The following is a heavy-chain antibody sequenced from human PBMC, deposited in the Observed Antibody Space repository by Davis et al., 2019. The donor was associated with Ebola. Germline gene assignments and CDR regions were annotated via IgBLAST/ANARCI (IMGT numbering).Heavy chain of an antibody. CDR1: GYTFTSYT. CDR2: IYTGNGNT. D-gene: IGHD4-17*01. Sequence: AASVKVSCKASGYTFTSYTMSWVRQAPGQGFEWLGWIYTGNGNTKYSQKFEGRVIITRDTSANTVYMELTSLGFEDTAVYYCARESYGDYLSNYWGQGTLVIVSS. J-gene: IGHJ4*02. CDR3: ARESYGDYLSNY. V-gene: IGHV1-3*04.